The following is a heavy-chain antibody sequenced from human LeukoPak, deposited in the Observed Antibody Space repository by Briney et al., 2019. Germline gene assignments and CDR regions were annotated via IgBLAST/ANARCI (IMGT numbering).Heavy chain of an antibody. Sequence: PSQTLSLTCTVSGDSISSGSYYWSWIRQPAGKGLEWIGRIYTSGSTNYNPSLKSRVTISVDTSKNQFSLKLSSVTAADTAVYYCARGIYYYGSGSLNWFDPWGQGTLVTVSS. CDR1: GDSISSGSYY. D-gene: IGHD3-10*01. J-gene: IGHJ5*02. CDR3: ARGIYYYGSGSLNWFDP. V-gene: IGHV4-61*02. CDR2: IYTSGST.